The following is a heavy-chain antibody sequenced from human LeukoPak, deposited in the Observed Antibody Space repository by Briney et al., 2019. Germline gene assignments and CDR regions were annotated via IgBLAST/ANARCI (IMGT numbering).Heavy chain of an antibody. CDR3: ARGDILTGFPANWLDP. V-gene: IGHV1-2*02. Sequence: ASVNVSFKSSGYTFTGYYMHWVRQAPGQGREGMGWINPNSGGTNYAQKFQGRVTMTRDTSISTAYMELSRLRSDDTAVYYCARGDILTGFPANWLDPWGQGTLVTVSS. CDR2: INPNSGGT. CDR1: GYTFTGYY. D-gene: IGHD3-9*01. J-gene: IGHJ5*02.